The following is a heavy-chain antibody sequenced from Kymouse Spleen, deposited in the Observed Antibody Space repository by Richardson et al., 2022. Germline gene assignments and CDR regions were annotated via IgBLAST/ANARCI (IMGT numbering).Heavy chain of an antibody. D-gene: IGHD3-3*01. J-gene: IGHJ6*02. Sequence: QVQLVESGGGVVQPGRSLRLSCAASGFTFSSYGMHWVRQAPGKGLEWVAVIWYDGSNKYYADSVKGRFTISRDNSKNTLYLQMNSLRAEDTAVYYCARDPSYLDFWSGYYTGGGYYYGMDVWGQGTTVTVSS. V-gene: IGHV3-33*01. CDR3: ARDPSYLDFWSGYYTGGGYYYGMDV. CDR2: IWYDGSNK. CDR1: GFTFSSYG.